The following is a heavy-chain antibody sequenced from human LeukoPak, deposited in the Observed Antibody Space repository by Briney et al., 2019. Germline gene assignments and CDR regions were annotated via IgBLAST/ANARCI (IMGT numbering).Heavy chain of an antibody. V-gene: IGHV1-2*02. D-gene: IGHD3-9*01. J-gene: IGHJ5*02. Sequence: ASVKVSCKASGYTFTGYYMHWVRQAPGQGLEWMGWINPNSGGTNYAQKFQGRVTMTRDTSISTAYMELSRLRSDDTAVYYCARGRKNVRYFDWTKPGRFDPWGQGTLVTVSS. CDR3: ARGRKNVRYFDWTKPGRFDP. CDR1: GYTFTGYY. CDR2: INPNSGGT.